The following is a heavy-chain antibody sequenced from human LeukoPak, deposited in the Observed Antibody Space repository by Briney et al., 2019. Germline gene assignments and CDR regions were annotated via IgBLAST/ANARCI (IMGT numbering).Heavy chain of an antibody. Sequence: SEALSLTCTVSGGSISNYYWSWIRQPAGKRLEWLGRIYSSGSTNYNPSLESRVTVSVDTSKNQFSLKLSSVTAADTAVYYCAREHMVRGVINRWGQGALVTVSS. CDR1: GGSISNYY. J-gene: IGHJ4*02. CDR2: IYSSGST. D-gene: IGHD3-10*01. V-gene: IGHV4-4*07. CDR3: AREHMVRGVINR.